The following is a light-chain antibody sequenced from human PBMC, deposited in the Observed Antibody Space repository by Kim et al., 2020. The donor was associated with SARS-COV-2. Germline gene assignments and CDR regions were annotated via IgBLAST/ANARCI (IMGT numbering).Light chain of an antibody. J-gene: IGKJ1*01. CDR1: QSVSSN. CDR2: GAS. Sequence: SVSPWESATLSCRASQSVSSNLAWYQQKPGQAPRLLIYGASTRATGIPARFSGSGSGTEFTLTISSLQSEDFAVYYCQQYNNWRTFGQGTKVDIK. CDR3: QQYNNWRT. V-gene: IGKV3-15*01.